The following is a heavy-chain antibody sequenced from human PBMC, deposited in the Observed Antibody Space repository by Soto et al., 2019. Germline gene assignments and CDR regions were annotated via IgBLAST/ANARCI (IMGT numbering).Heavy chain of an antibody. Sequence: EVQLLESGGGLVQPGGSLRLSCAASGFTFSSYAMSWVRQAPGKGLEWVATISGGGDGTYYSDSVKGRFTISRDNSRNKVYLPMTSLRAEDTAVYYCAKKGLGSLTTYCSGRDCHYAFDVWGQGTMVTVSS. D-gene: IGHD2-15*01. CDR1: GFTFSSYA. CDR3: AKKGLGSLTTYCSGRDCHYAFDV. CDR2: ISGGGDGT. V-gene: IGHV3-23*01. J-gene: IGHJ3*01.